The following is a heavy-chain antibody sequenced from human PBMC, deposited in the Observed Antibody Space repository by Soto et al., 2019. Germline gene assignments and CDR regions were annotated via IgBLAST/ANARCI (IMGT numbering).Heavy chain of an antibody. CDR1: DFTLDVHG. D-gene: IGHD2-8*01. CDR2: ISPEGFNT. V-gene: IGHV3-23*01. Sequence: EVDLLESGGGLVQPGGSLRLSCAASDFTLDVHGMSWVRQAPGKGPEWVSTISPEGFNTHYADSVRGRFIISRDNSRNTVDLHMSSLRVEDTAIYYCVSWVSAHFDYWGQGTPVTVSS. J-gene: IGHJ4*02. CDR3: VSWVSAHFDY.